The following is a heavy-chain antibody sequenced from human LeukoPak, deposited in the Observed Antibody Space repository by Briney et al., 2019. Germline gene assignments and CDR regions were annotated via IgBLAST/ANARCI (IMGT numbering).Heavy chain of an antibody. D-gene: IGHD3-16*01. Sequence: GGSLRPSCAASGFTFSSYWMNWARQAPGRGLEWVASINHNGNVNYYVDSVKGRFTISRDNAKNSLYLQMSNLRAEDTAVYFCARGGGLDVWGQGATVTVSS. J-gene: IGHJ6*02. V-gene: IGHV3-7*03. CDR3: ARGGGLDV. CDR2: INHNGNVN. CDR1: GFTFSSYW.